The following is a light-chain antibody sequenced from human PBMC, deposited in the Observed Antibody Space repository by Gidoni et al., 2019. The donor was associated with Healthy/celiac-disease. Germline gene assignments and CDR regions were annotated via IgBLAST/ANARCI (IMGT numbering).Light chain of an antibody. CDR3: QQLNSYPRT. CDR1: QGISSY. J-gene: IGKJ1*01. CDR2: AAS. Sequence: DIQLTHSPSFLSASVGARVTITCRASQGISSYLAWYQQKPGKAPKLLIYAASTLQSGVPSRFSGSGSGTEFTLTISSLQPEDFATYYCQQLNSYPRTFGQXTKVEIK. V-gene: IGKV1-9*01.